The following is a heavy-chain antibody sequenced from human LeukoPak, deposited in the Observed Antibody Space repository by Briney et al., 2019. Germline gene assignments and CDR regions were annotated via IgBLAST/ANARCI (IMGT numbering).Heavy chain of an antibody. V-gene: IGHV3-30*04. CDR1: GFTFSNYT. CDR2: IIENGSNQ. CDR3: ARIQGGGYRTADY. D-gene: IGHD6-19*01. Sequence: SGGSLRLSCAASGFTFSNYTMHWVRQAPGKGLDWVAVIIENGSNQYYADSVKGRFTISRDNSKNTLFLQMNSLRGEDTAMYYCARIQGGGYRTADYWGQGTLVTVSS. J-gene: IGHJ4*02.